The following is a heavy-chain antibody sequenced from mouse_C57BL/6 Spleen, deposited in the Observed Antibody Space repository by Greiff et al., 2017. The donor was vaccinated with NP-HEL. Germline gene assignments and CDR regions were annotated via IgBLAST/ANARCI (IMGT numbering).Heavy chain of an antibody. J-gene: IGHJ4*01. CDR3: ARGVVNYAMDY. Sequence: EVKVEESGGGLVKPGGSLKLSCAASGFTFSDYGMHWVRQAPEKGLEWVAYISSGSSTIYYADTVKGRFTISRDNAKNTLFLQMTSLRSEDTAMYYCARGVVNYAMDYWGQGTSVTVSS. V-gene: IGHV5-17*01. CDR2: ISSGSSTI. CDR1: GFTFSDYG. D-gene: IGHD1-1*02.